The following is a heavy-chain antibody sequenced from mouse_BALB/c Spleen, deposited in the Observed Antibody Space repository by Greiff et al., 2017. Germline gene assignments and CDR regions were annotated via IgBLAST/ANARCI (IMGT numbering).Heavy chain of an antibody. J-gene: IGHJ3*01. CDR3: TRGGYYGSGAD. D-gene: IGHD1-1*01. CDR1: GYTFTSYY. V-gene: IGHV1S81*02. CDR2: INPSNGGT. Sequence: QVQLQQSGAELVKPGASVKLSCKASGYTFTSYYMYWVKQRPGQGLEWIGEINPSNGGTNFNEKFKSKATLTVDKSSSTAYMQLSSLTSEDSAVYYCTRGGYYGSGADWGQGTLVTVSA.